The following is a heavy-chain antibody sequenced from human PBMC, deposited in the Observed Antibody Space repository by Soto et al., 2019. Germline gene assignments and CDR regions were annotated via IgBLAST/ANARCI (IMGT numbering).Heavy chain of an antibody. J-gene: IGHJ4*02. CDR1: GWSFSGYY. Sequence: SETLSLTCAVYGWSFSGYYWSWFRQPPGKGLEWIGEINHSGSTNYNPSLKSRVTISVDTSKNQFSLKLSSVTAADTAVYYCARRRSRGYFDYWGQGTLVTVSS. V-gene: IGHV4-34*01. CDR2: INHSGST. D-gene: IGHD1-26*01. CDR3: ARRRSRGYFDY.